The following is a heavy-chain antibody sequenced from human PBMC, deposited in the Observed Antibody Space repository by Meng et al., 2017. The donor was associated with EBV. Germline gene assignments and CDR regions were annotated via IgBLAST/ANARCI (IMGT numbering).Heavy chain of an antibody. CDR2: RHYSGDA. Sequence: QGHLHEVVTGRVKASQPLSLTFAVSGDSIRSIGYYWSWIRQPPGKGLEWLGYRHYSGDAHYNPSLKSRITMSVDASKNQFSLNLSSVTAADTAVYYCARARRSGGVTLDYWGQGTLVTVSS. CDR1: GDSIRSIGYY. J-gene: IGHJ4*02. V-gene: IGHV4-30-4*01. D-gene: IGHD3-16*01. CDR3: ARARRSGGVTLDY.